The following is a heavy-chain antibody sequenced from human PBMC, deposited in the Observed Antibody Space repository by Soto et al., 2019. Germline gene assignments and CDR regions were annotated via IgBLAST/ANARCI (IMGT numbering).Heavy chain of an antibody. Sequence: PSETLSLTCSVSGGSINSHDSYWAWIRQHPGKGLEWIGYIYYSGNTYYKPSLKSRALISVDTSKNQFSLKLSSVTAADTALYFCARNVDTALFGNWFDPWGQGTLVTVSS. J-gene: IGHJ5*02. CDR2: IYYSGNT. CDR3: ARNVDTALFGNWFDP. CDR1: GGSINSHDSY. D-gene: IGHD5-18*01. V-gene: IGHV4-31*03.